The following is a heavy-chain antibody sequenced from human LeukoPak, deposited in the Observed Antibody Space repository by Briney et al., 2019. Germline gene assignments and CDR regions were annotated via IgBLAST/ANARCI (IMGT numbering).Heavy chain of an antibody. Sequence: GASVKVSCKVSGYTLTELSMHWVRQAPGKGLEWMGGFDPEDGETIYAQKFQGRVTMTEDTSTDTAYMELSSLRSEDTAVYYCATGGCSSTSCPNSYYYYYYMDVWGKGTTVTVSS. CDR2: FDPEDGET. D-gene: IGHD2-2*01. CDR1: GYTLTELS. J-gene: IGHJ6*03. V-gene: IGHV1-24*01. CDR3: ATGGCSSTSCPNSYYYYYYMDV.